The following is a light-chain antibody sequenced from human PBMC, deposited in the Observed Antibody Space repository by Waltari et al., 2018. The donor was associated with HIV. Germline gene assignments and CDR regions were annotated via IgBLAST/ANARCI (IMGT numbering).Light chain of an antibody. CDR2: GAS. CDR1: QSVSSSY. Sequence: EIVLTQSPGTLSLSPGERATLSCRASQSVSSSYLAWYQQKPGQAPRLLIYGASSRATGIPDRCSGSWSGTDFTLTISRLEPEDFAVYYCQQYGSSRLTFGGGTKVEIK. V-gene: IGKV3-20*01. J-gene: IGKJ4*01. CDR3: QQYGSSRLT.